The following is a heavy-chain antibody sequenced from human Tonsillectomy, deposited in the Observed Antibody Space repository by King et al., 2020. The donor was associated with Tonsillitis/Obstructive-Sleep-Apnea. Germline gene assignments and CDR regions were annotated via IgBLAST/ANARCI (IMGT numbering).Heavy chain of an antibody. CDR2: INSDGSST. J-gene: IGHJ4*02. D-gene: IGHD4-17*01. V-gene: IGHV3-74*03. CDR3: ARTPYGDFYFDY. CDR1: GFTFSSYW. Sequence: VQLVESGGGLVQPGGSLRLSCAASGFTFSSYWMHWVRQAPGKGLVWVSRINSDGSSTTYADSVKGRFTISRDNAKNTLYLQMNSLRPEDTAVYSCARTPYGDFYFDYWGQETLVTVSS.